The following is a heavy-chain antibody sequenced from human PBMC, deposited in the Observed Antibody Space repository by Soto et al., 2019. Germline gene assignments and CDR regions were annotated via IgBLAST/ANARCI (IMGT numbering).Heavy chain of an antibody. Sequence: QPVEAGAGVKKPGSSVKVSCKGSGGTFSCYAISWVRQAPGPGLEWMGGVDPYFGTANYVKKFRGRGTSTADESTSTAYMELSSLRSEDTAVYYCARDVIAAAGTAGWGQGALVTVSS. J-gene: IGHJ4*02. V-gene: IGHV1-69*01. CDR3: ARDVIAAAGTAG. D-gene: IGHD6-13*01. CDR2: VDPYFGTA. CDR1: GGTFSCYA.